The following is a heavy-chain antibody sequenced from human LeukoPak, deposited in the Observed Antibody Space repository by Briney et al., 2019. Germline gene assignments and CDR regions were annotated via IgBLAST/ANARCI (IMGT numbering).Heavy chain of an antibody. J-gene: IGHJ5*02. V-gene: IGHV1-2*02. CDR2: INPNSGGT. CDR1: GYTFTSYG. CDR3: ARGGHRRYYYTSGSAFDP. D-gene: IGHD3-10*01. Sequence: EASVKVSCKASGYTFTSYGICWVRQAPGQGLECMGWINPNSGGTNYAQKFQGRVTMTRDTSISTAYMELSRLRSDDTAVYYCARGGHRRYYYTSGSAFDPWGQGTLVTVSS.